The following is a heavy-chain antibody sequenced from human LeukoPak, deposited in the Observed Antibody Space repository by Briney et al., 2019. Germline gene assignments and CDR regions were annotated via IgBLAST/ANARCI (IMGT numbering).Heavy chain of an antibody. CDR1: GFTFSSYA. J-gene: IGHJ4*02. Sequence: PGGSLRLSCAASGFTFSSYAMSWVRQAPGKGLEWVSAISGSGVTTYYADSVEGRFTISRDNSKNTSYLQMNSLRAEDTALYYCAKDRDYYLVGFFDYWGQGTLVTVSS. V-gene: IGHV3-23*01. CDR3: AKDRDYYLVGFFDY. D-gene: IGHD3-10*01. CDR2: ISGSGVTT.